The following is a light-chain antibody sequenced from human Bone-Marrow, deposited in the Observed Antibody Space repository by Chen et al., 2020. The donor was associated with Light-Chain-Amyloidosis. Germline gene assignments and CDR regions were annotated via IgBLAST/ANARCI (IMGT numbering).Light chain of an antibody. CDR3: QSADSSGTYEVI. J-gene: IGLJ2*01. CDR1: DLPTKY. V-gene: IGLV3-25*03. Sequence: SYELTQPPSVSVSSGQTARITCSGDDLPTKYAYWYQQKPGQAPVLVIHRDTERPSGISERFSGSSSGTTATLTISGVQAEDEADYHCQSADSSGTYEVIFGGGTKLIVL. CDR2: RDT.